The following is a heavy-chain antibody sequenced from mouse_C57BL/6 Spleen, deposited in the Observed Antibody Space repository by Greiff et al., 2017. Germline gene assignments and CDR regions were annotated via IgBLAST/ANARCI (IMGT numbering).Heavy chain of an antibody. D-gene: IGHD2-4*01. CDR3: ARSEDYDDWFAY. CDR1: GYTFTSYW. CDR2: IDPNSGGT. Sequence: QVQLQQPGAELVKPGASVKLSCKASGYTFTSYWMHWVKQRPGRGLEWIGRIDPNSGGTKYNEKFKSKATLTVDKPSSTAYMQLSSLTSKDSAVYYCARSEDYDDWFAYWGQGTLVTVSA. J-gene: IGHJ3*01. V-gene: IGHV1-72*01.